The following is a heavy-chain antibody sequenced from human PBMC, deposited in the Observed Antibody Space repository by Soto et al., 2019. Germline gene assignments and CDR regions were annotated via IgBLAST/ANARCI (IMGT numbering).Heavy chain of an antibody. D-gene: IGHD3-22*01. Sequence: SETLSLTCTVSGGSIISGDYYFICIRQPPWKGLEWIGYIYYSGSTYYNPSLKSRVTISVDTSKNQFSLKLSSVTAADTAVYYCARDSPYYYDSSGSWDYGMDVWGQGTTVTVSS. V-gene: IGHV4-30-4*01. CDR3: ARDSPYYYDSSGSWDYGMDV. J-gene: IGHJ6*02. CDR2: IYYSGST. CDR1: GGSIISGDYY.